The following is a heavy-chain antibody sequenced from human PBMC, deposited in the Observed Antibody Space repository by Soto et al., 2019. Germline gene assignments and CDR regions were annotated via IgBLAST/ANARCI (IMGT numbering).Heavy chain of an antibody. D-gene: IGHD3-10*01. CDR2: ISPIFGTA. V-gene: IGHV1-69*06. CDR1: GGTFSSYA. Sequence: QVQLVQSGAEVKKPGSSVKVSCKASGGTFSSYAISWVRQAPGQGLEWMGGISPIFGTANYAQKFQGRVTSTADKSTSTAYMELSSLRSEDTAVYYCARARLLWFGREGFDPWGQGTLVTVSS. CDR3: ARARLLWFGREGFDP. J-gene: IGHJ5*02.